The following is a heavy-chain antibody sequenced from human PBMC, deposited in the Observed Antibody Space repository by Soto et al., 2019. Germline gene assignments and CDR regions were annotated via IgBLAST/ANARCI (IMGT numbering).Heavy chain of an antibody. CDR1: GFIFSSCS. V-gene: IGHV3-48*01. D-gene: IGHD1-26*01. J-gene: IGHJ5*02. CDR3: ARHPERVAQVGWFDP. CDR2: ISSSSSTI. Sequence: GALILSCAASGFIFSSCSMNWVLQAPGKGLEWVSYISSSSSTIYYADSVKGRFTISRDNAKNSLYLQMNSLRAEDTAVYYCARHPERVAQVGWFDPWGQGTLVAVS.